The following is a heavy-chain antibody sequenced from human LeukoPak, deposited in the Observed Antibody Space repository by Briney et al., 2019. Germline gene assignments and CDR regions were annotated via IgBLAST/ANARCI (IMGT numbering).Heavy chain of an antibody. V-gene: IGHV4-59*01. Sequence: SETLSLTCTVSGASISNYYWTWIRQPPGKGLEWITHISSSGTPYYNPSLKSRVTISVATSKNQFSLKLSSVTAADTALYFCARLFGVVTPRYYYMDVWGKGTTVTVSS. CDR2: ISSSGTP. J-gene: IGHJ6*03. CDR1: GASISNYY. D-gene: IGHD3-3*01. CDR3: ARLFGVVTPRYYYMDV.